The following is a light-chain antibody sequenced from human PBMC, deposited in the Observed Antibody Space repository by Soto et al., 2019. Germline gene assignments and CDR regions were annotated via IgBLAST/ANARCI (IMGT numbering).Light chain of an antibody. J-gene: IGLJ1*01. V-gene: IGLV2-14*01. CDR3: SSYTSSSTFEV. Sequence: QSVLTQPASVSGSPGQSITISCTGTSSDVGGYNYVSWYQQHPGKAPKLMIYDVSNRPPGVSNRFSGSKSGNTASLTISGLQAEDEADYYCSSYTSSSTFEVFGTGTKVTVL. CDR1: SSDVGGYNY. CDR2: DVS.